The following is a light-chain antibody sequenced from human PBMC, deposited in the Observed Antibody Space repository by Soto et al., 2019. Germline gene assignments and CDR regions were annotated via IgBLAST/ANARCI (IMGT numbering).Light chain of an antibody. CDR3: QSADSSGTSLV. CDR2: KDS. CDR1: ALPKQY. Sequence: SYELTQPPSVSVSPGQTARITCSGDALPKQYAYWYQQKPGQAPVLVIYKDSERPSGIPERFSGSSSGTTVTLTISGVQAEDEADYYCQSADSSGTSLVFGTGTKVTVL. V-gene: IGLV3-25*02. J-gene: IGLJ1*01.